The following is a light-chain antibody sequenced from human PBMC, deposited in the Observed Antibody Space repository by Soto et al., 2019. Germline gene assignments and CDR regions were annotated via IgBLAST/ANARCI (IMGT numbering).Light chain of an antibody. CDR3: QQYNDWPRT. CDR2: GAS. Sequence: EIIMTQSPATLSVSPGERATLSCRASQSVRSNLAWYQQKPGQAPRLLIYGASTRATGSPDRFSASGSATEFTLTISSLLSEDFAVYYCQQYNDWPRTFGQGTKVDIK. J-gene: IGKJ1*01. V-gene: IGKV3-15*01. CDR1: QSVRSN.